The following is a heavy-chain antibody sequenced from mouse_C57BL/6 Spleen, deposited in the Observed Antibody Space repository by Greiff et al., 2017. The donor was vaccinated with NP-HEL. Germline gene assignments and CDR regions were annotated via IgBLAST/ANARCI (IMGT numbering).Heavy chain of an antibody. V-gene: IGHV5-17*01. D-gene: IGHD1-1*01. CDR3: ARERYYGSRYFDV. Sequence: EVKVVESGGGLVKPGGSLKLSCAASGFTFSDYGMHWVRQAPEKGLEWVAYISSGSSTIYYADTVKGRFTISRDNAKNTLFLQMTSLRSEDTAMYYCARERYYGSRYFDVWGTGTTVTVSS. J-gene: IGHJ1*03. CDR1: GFTFSDYG. CDR2: ISSGSSTI.